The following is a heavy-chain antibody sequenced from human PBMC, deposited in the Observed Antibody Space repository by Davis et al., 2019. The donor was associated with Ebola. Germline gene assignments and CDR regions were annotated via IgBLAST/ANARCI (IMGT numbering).Heavy chain of an antibody. D-gene: IGHD6-19*01. CDR2: ISYDGSNK. Sequence: PGGSLRLSCAASGFTFSSYAMHWVRQAPGKGLEWVAVISYDGSNKYYADSVKGRFTISRDNSKNTLYLQMNSLRAADTAVYYCAKMEQWLVGGAFDIWGQGTMVTVSS. J-gene: IGHJ3*02. CDR1: GFTFSSYA. V-gene: IGHV3-30-3*02. CDR3: AKMEQWLVGGAFDI.